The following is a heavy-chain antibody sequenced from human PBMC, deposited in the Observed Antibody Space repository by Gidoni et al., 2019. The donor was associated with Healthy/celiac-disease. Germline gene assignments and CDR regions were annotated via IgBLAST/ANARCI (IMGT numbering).Heavy chain of an antibody. CDR3: AREYNWNDAGDAFDI. Sequence: EVQLVESGGGLVQPGGSLRLSCAASGFTFSDHYLDWVRQAPGKGLEGVGRTRNKANSYTTEYAASVKGRFTISRDDSKNSLYLQMNSLKTEDTAVYYCAREYNWNDAGDAFDIWGQGTMVTVSS. CDR2: TRNKANSYTT. J-gene: IGHJ3*02. CDR1: GFTFSDHY. D-gene: IGHD1-1*01. V-gene: IGHV3-72*01.